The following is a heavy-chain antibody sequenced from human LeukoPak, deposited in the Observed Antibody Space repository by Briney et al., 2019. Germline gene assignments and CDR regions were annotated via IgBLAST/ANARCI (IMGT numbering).Heavy chain of an antibody. Sequence: PSETLSLTCTVSGGSISSYYWSRIRQPPGKGLEWIGYIYYSGSTNYNPSLKSRVTISVDTSKNQFSLKLSSVTAADTAVYYCARHGAIWWGLGYWFDPWGQGTLVTVSS. CDR3: ARHGAIWWGLGYWFDP. CDR1: GGSISSYY. CDR2: IYYSGST. V-gene: IGHV4-59*08. D-gene: IGHD1-26*01. J-gene: IGHJ5*02.